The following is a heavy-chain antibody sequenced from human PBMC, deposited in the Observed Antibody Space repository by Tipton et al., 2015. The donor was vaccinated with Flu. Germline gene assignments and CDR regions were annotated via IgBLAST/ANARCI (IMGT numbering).Heavy chain of an antibody. D-gene: IGHD3-10*01. CDR1: GGSISSGGAF. V-gene: IGHV4-31*03. Sequence: TLSLTYTVSGGSISSGGAFWSWIRQYPGKGLEWIGCIFYSGSTYYNPSLRSRVTISVETTQNQFSLRLNSVTAADTAMYFCTRDQGFGGGLAYDYYAVDIWGQGTTVTVSS. CDR2: IFYSGST. CDR3: TRDQGFGGGLAYDYYAVDI. J-gene: IGHJ6*02.